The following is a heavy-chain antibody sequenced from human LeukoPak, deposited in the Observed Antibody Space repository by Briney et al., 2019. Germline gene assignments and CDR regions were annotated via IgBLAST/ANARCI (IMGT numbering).Heavy chain of an antibody. CDR2: IYYSGST. Sequence: SETLSLTCTVSGGSISSSSYYWGWIRQPPGKGLEWIGSIYYSGSTYYNPSLKSRVTIPVDTSKNQFSLKLSSVTAADTAVYYCARKPEATVTFDYWGQGTLVTVSS. D-gene: IGHD4-17*01. CDR1: GGSISSSSYY. CDR3: ARKPEATVTFDY. V-gene: IGHV4-39*01. J-gene: IGHJ4*02.